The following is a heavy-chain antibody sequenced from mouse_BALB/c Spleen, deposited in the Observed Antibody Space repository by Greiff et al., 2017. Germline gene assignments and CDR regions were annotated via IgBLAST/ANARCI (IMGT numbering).Heavy chain of an antibody. J-gene: IGHJ2*01. CDR1: GFTFSSFG. D-gene: IGHD2-14*01. Sequence: EVKLVESGGGLVQPGGSRKLSCAASGFTFSSFGMHWVRQAPEKGLEWVAYISSGSSTIYYADTVKGRFTISRDNPKNTLFLQMTSLRSEDTAMYYGARSRRYDVYDYWGQGTTLTVAT. V-gene: IGHV5-17*02. CDR3: ARSRRYDVYDY. CDR2: ISSGSSTI.